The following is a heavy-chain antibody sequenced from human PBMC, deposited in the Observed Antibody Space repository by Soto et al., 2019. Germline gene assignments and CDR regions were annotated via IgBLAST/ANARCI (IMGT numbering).Heavy chain of an antibody. CDR2: IKSAGRGT. CDR3: ARGDGDRYVVNGYLGRH. Sequence: EVQLVESGGGVVQPGESMTLSCAASGFTFSSYWMHWVRQAPGKGLGWVSRIKSAGRGTYYADSVKGRLTSSRDHGKNTLYLQMKSLRVEDTAVYFCARGDGDRYVVNGYLGRHWGQGPLVTVSS. D-gene: IGHD5-18*01. J-gene: IGHJ4*02. CDR1: GFTFSSYW. V-gene: IGHV3-74*01.